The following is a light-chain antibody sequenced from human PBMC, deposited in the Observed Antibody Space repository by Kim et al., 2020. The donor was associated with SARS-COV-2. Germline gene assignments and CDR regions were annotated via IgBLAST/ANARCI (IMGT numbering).Light chain of an antibody. V-gene: IGKV1-27*01. CDR2: TAS. Sequence: DIPLTQSPSSLSASIGERVTITCRASQDINNYLAWYQQRPGKVPKLLIFTASTLQSGVPSRFSGGGSGTDFTLTISSLQPEDVATYYCKLYNSAPPLTFGGGTKVDIK. CDR3: KLYNSAPPLT. J-gene: IGKJ4*01. CDR1: QDINNY.